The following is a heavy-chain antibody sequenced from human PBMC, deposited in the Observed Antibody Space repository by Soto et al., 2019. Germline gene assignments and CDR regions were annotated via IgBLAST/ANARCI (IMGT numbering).Heavy chain of an antibody. CDR1: GFTFSTYG. CDR2: VRYNGGDK. CDR3: SRRMTGNWFDP. Sequence: RLSCAASGFTFSTYGMHWVRQAPGKGLEWVALVRYNGGDKYYAASVEGRFTISRDNSKNTLYLQMNRLRAEDTAVYYCSRRMTGNWFDPWGQGTLVTVSS. V-gene: IGHV3-33*01. J-gene: IGHJ5*02. D-gene: IGHD1-20*01.